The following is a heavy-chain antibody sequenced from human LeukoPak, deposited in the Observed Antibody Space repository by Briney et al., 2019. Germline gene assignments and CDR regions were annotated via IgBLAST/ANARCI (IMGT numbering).Heavy chain of an antibody. CDR1: GYTFTDNC. V-gene: IGHV1-2*02. D-gene: IGHD2-21*02. J-gene: IGHJ4*02. CDR2: INPRSGGT. CDR3: GRVAYCGSGCYYYFDY. Sequence: GASVKVSCKASGYTFTDNCIHWVRQAPGQGLEWMGWINPRSGGTSYGQKFQGRVTVTRDTSISTAYMELSSLTSDDTAVYYCGRVAYCGSGCYYYFDYWGQGTLVTVSS.